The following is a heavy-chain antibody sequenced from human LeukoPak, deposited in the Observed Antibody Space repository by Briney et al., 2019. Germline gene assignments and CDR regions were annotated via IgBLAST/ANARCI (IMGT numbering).Heavy chain of an antibody. Sequence: SETLSLTCTVSGFSISSSYYWSWIRQPPGKGLEWIGYIYYSGSTNYNPSLKSRVTISVDTSKNQFSLKLSSVTAADTAVYYCVGDSAAGNFDYWGQGTLVTVSS. CDR2: IYYSGST. CDR3: VGDSAAGNFDY. CDR1: GFSISSSYY. J-gene: IGHJ4*02. D-gene: IGHD6-13*01. V-gene: IGHV4-61*01.